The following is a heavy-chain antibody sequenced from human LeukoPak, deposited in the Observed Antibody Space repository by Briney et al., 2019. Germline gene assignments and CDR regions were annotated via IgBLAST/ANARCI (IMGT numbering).Heavy chain of an antibody. CDR2: IYYSGST. Sequence: SETLSLTCTVSGGSISSYYWSWIRQPPGKGLKWIGYIYYSGSTNYNPSLKSRVTISVDTSKNQFSLKLSSVTAADTAVYYCARQDYYYYGMDVWGQGTTVTVSS. CDR3: ARQDYYYYGMDV. CDR1: GGSISSYY. J-gene: IGHJ6*02. V-gene: IGHV4-59*08.